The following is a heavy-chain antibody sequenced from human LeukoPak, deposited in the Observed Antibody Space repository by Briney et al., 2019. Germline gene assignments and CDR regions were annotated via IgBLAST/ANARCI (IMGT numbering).Heavy chain of an antibody. V-gene: IGHV3-11*06. CDR1: GFTFSDYY. Sequence: PRGSLRLSCAASGFTFSDYYMSWIRQAPGKGLEWVSYISISSSYTNYADSVKGRFTISRDNAKNSLYLQMNSLRAEDTAVYYCARVGSGELYFDYWGQGTLVTVSS. CDR2: ISISSSYT. J-gene: IGHJ4*02. D-gene: IGHD3-10*01. CDR3: ARVGSGELYFDY.